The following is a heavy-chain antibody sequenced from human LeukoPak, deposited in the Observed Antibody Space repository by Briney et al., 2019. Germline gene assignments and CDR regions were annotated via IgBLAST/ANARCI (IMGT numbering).Heavy chain of an antibody. CDR2: INPNSGGT. J-gene: IGHJ4*02. CDR3: ARIRGIVATISFLFGY. Sequence: ASVKVSCKASGYTFTGYYMHWVRQAPGQGREWMGWINPNSGGTNYAQKFQGRVTMTRDTSISTAYMELSRLRSDDTAVYYCARIRGIVATISFLFGYWGQGTLVTVSS. V-gene: IGHV1-2*02. D-gene: IGHD5-12*01. CDR1: GYTFTGYY.